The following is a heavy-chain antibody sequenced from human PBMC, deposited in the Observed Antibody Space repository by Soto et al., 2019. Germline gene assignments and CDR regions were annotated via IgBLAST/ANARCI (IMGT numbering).Heavy chain of an antibody. Sequence: GGSLRLSCAASGFTFSSYGMHWVRQAPGKGLEWVAVISYDGSNKYYADSVKGRFTISRDNSKNTLYLQMNSLRAEDTAVYYCAKDRDCSSTSCPFDYWGQGTLVTVSS. D-gene: IGHD2-2*01. V-gene: IGHV3-30*18. J-gene: IGHJ4*02. CDR2: ISYDGSNK. CDR1: GFTFSSYG. CDR3: AKDRDCSSTSCPFDY.